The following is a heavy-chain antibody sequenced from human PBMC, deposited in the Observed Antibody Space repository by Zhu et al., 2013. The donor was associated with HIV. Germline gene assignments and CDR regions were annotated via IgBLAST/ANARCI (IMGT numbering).Heavy chain of an antibody. J-gene: IGHJ3*02. Sequence: QVQLLQSGSEIKRPGASVTMSCTASGYNFNNYFINWVRQAPGQGPEWMGWINPNTWNSTLAPRFHGRVALTRATSSNTIYLFLSSLRPDDTAIYFCAREGLRVAGHDAFDIWGQGTVVTVSS. CDR2: INPNTWNS. V-gene: IGHV1-2*02. CDR1: GYNFNNYF. CDR3: AREGLRVAGHDAFDI. D-gene: IGHD6-19*01.